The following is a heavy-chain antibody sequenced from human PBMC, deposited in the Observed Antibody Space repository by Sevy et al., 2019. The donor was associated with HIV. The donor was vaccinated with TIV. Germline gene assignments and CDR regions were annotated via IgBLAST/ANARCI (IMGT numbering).Heavy chain of an antibody. CDR2: IYYSGST. D-gene: IGHD3-22*01. J-gene: IGHJ4*02. CDR1: GDSISSSNFY. Sequence: SETLSLTCTVSGDSISSSNFYWGWIRQPPGKGLEWIGCIYYSGSTYYNPSLKSRVTISVDTSKNQFSLKLRSVTAADTAVYYCARLFDDSSGPPSDYWGQGTLVTVSS. V-gene: IGHV4-39*01. CDR3: ARLFDDSSGPPSDY.